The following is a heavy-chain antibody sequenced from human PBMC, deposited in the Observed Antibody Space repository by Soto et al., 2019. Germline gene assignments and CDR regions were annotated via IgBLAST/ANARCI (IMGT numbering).Heavy chain of an antibody. D-gene: IGHD4-4*01. J-gene: IGHJ4*02. CDR3: ARSIANDYSNRQDY. CDR1: GYTFTAYY. V-gene: IGHV1-2*02. CDR2: INPSTGGI. Sequence: QVQLVQAGAEVKKPGASVKVSCKASGYTFTAYYIHWVRQAPGQGLEWMGWINPSTGGIKYPQKVQDRVTMTRDTSTSTAYMELGRLSSDDTAVFYCARSIANDYSNRQDYWGQGTLVTVSS.